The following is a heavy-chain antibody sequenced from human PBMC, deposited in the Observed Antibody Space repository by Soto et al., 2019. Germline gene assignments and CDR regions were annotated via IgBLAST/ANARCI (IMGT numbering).Heavy chain of an antibody. J-gene: IGHJ2*01. CDR3: AKVGGQLGCFDL. V-gene: IGHV3-11*05. D-gene: IGHD6-13*01. Sequence: QVQLVESGGGLVKPGGSLRLSCAASGFTFSDYYMSWIRQAPGKGLEWVSYISSSSSYTNYADSVKGRFTISRDNAKNSLYLQMNSLRAEDTAWYYWAKVGGQLGCFDLWGRGTLVTVSS. CDR1: GFTFSDYY. CDR2: ISSSSSYT.